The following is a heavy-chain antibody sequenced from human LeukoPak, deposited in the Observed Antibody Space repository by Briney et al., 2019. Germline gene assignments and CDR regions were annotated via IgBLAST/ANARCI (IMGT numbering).Heavy chain of an antibody. CDR3: ARDLSSSSPDRYY. CDR2: ISSSSSYI. Sequence: GGSLRLSCAASGFTFSSYSMNWVRQAPGKGLEWVSSISSSSSYIYYADSVKGRFTISRDNAKNSLYLQMNSLRAEDTAVYYCARDLSSSSPDRYYWGQGTLVTVSS. V-gene: IGHV3-21*01. J-gene: IGHJ4*02. CDR1: GFTFSSYS. D-gene: IGHD6-6*01.